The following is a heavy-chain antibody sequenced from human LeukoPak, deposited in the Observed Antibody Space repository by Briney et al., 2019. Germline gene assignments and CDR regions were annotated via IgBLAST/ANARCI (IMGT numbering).Heavy chain of an antibody. CDR3: ARDRTVVAAGDFDY. Sequence: ASVKVSCTASGYTFTSYGISWVRQAPGQGLEWMGWISAYNGNTNYAQKLQGRVTMTTDTSTSTAYMELRSLRSDDTAVYYCARDRTVVAAGDFDYWGQGTLVTVSS. CDR2: ISAYNGNT. CDR1: GYTFTSYG. J-gene: IGHJ4*02. V-gene: IGHV1-18*01. D-gene: IGHD2-15*01.